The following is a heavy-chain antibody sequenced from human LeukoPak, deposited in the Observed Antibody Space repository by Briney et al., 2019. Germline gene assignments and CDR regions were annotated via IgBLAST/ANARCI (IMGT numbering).Heavy chain of an antibody. V-gene: IGHV3-21*01. D-gene: IGHD5-12*01. CDR2: ISSSSSSL. CDR1: GFSFSTYP. J-gene: IGHJ4*02. Sequence: GGSLRLSCAASGFSFSTYPMTWVRRAPGKGLEWVSSISSSSSSLCYADSVKGRFTISRDNAWNSLYLQMSGLRVEDTAVYYCAREFGYNKRIDSWGQGILVTVSS. CDR3: AREFGYNKRIDS.